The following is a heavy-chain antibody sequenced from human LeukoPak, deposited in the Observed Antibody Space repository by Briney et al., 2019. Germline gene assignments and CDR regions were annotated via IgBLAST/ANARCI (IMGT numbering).Heavy chain of an antibody. Sequence: GGSLRLSCAASGFTFDDYAMHWVRQAPGKGLEWVSGISWNSGSIGYADSVKGRFTISRDNAKNSLFLQMNSLRAEDTAVYYCARETYILGAQPLDYWGQGTLVTVSS. CDR1: GFTFDDYA. D-gene: IGHD1-26*01. J-gene: IGHJ4*02. CDR3: ARETYILGAQPLDY. CDR2: ISWNSGSI. V-gene: IGHV3-9*01.